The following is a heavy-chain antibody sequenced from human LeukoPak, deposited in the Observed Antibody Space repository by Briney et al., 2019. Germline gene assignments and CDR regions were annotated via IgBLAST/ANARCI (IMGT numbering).Heavy chain of an antibody. CDR1: GGSISSYY. D-gene: IGHD1-26*01. J-gene: IGHJ1*01. V-gene: IGHV4-59*01. Sequence: SETLSLTCTVSGGSISSYYWSWIRQPPGKGLEWIGYIYYSGSTNYNPSLKSRVTISVDTSKNQFSLKLSSVTAADTAVYYCARLYSGSYKYFQHWGQGTLVTVSS. CDR3: ARLYSGSYKYFQH. CDR2: IYYSGST.